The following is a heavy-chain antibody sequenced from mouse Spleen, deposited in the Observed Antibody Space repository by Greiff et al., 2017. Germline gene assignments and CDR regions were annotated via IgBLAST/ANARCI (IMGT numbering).Heavy chain of an antibody. D-gene: IGHD1-1*01. CDR3: ARREIYYHLDY. Sequence: EVKLMESGPVLVKPGASVKMSCKASGYTFTDYYMNWGKQSHGKSLEWIGVINPYNGGTSYNQKFKGKATLTVDKSSSTAYMELNSLTSEDSAVYYCARREIYYHLDYWGQGTTLTVSS. CDR1: GYTFTDYY. V-gene: IGHV1-19*01. CDR2: INPYNGGT. J-gene: IGHJ2*01.